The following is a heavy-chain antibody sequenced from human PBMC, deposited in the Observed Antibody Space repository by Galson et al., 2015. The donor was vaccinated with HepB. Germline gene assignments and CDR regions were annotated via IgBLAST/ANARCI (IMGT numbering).Heavy chain of an antibody. CDR1: GDSVSSNSAA. CDR2: TYYRSKWYD. CDR3: AQTSSWSFDY. D-gene: IGHD6-13*01. Sequence: CAISGDSVSSNSAAWNWIRQSPSRGLEWLGRTYYRSKWYDDYAVSVKSRITINPDTSKNQFSLQLNSVTPEDTAVYYCAQTSSWSFDYWGQGTLVTVSS. V-gene: IGHV6-1*01. J-gene: IGHJ4*02.